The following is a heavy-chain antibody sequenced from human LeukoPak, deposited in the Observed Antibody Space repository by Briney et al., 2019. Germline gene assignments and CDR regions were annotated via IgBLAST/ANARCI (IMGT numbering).Heavy chain of an antibody. CDR3: ARGRLPGYCSGGSCRATGAFDI. CDR2: FIPIVVTA. D-gene: IGHD2-15*01. Sequence: ASVKVSCTASGGTFTSYAISWVRRSPGQGLEWLEGFIPIVVTANYAKTFQARVSITADEYTSTAYMGLCSLRSEDTAVYYCARGRLPGYCSGGSCRATGAFDIWGQGTMVTVSS. J-gene: IGHJ3*02. CDR1: GGTFTSYA. V-gene: IGHV1-69*13.